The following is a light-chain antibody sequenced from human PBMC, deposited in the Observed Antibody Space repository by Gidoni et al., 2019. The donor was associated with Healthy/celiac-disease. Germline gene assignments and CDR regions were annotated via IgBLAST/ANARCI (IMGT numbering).Light chain of an antibody. CDR3: QRSYSTPYT. CDR2: SAS. J-gene: IGKJ2*01. Sequence: DMQLTQSPSSLSASVGDRVTTTCRASQSISSYLNWYQQKPGKAPKLLIYSASSLQSGVPSRFSGSGSGADFTLTISSLQPEDFATYSCQRSYSTPYTFGQGTKLEIK. CDR1: QSISSY. V-gene: IGKV1-39*01.